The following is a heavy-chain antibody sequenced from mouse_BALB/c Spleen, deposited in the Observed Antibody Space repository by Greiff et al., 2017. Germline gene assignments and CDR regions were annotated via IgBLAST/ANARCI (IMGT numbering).Heavy chain of an antibody. CDR2: ISDGGSYT. V-gene: IGHV5-4*02. Sequence: EVHLVESGGGLVKPGGSLKLSCAASGFTFSDYYMYWVRQTPEKRLEWVATISDGGSYTYYPDSVKGRFTISRDNAKNNLYLQMSSLKSEDTAMYYCARDHYRAMDYWGQGTSVTVSS. CDR3: ARDHYRAMDY. CDR1: GFTFSDYY. D-gene: IGHD2-14*01. J-gene: IGHJ4*01.